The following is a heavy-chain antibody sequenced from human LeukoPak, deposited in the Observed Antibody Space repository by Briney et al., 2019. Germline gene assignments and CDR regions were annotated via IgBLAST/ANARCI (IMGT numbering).Heavy chain of an antibody. J-gene: IGHJ4*02. V-gene: IGHV1-69*04. Sequence: SVKVSCKASGGTFSSYAISWVRQDPGQGLEWMGRIIPILGIANYAQKFQGRVTITADKSTSTAYMELSSLRSEDTAVYYCARDRQYYDSSGYYPFDYWGQGTLVTVSS. CDR2: IIPILGIA. CDR1: GGTFSSYA. D-gene: IGHD3-22*01. CDR3: ARDRQYYDSSGYYPFDY.